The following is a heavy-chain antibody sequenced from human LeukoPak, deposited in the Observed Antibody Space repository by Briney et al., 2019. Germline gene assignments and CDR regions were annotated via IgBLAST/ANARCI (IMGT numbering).Heavy chain of an antibody. Sequence: GASVKVSCKASGGTFSSYAISWVRQAPGQGLEWMGRIIPILGIANYAQKFQGRVTITADKSTSTAYMELSSLRSEDTAVYYCARDRGYSYGDLDYWGQGTLVTVSS. CDR1: GGTFSSYA. J-gene: IGHJ4*02. CDR2: IIPILGIA. V-gene: IGHV1-69*04. CDR3: ARDRGYSYGDLDY. D-gene: IGHD5-18*01.